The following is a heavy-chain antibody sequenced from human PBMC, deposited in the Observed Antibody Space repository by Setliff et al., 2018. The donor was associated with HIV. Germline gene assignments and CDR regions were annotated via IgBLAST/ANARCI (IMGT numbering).Heavy chain of an antibody. Sequence: GGSLRLSCAASGFTFTRDAMTWVRQAPGKGLEWVSSIGGGGSPTYYADSVKGRFTMSRDNYKNTVSLQMNSLRVEDTALYYCVKGGDYNRRGFFDSWGLGTLVTVSS. CDR2: IGGGGSPT. CDR1: GFTFTRDA. CDR3: VKGGDYNRRGFFDS. V-gene: IGHV3-23*01. D-gene: IGHD4-4*01. J-gene: IGHJ4*02.